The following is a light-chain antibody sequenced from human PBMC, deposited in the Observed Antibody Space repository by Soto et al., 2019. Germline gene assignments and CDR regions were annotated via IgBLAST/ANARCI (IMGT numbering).Light chain of an antibody. CDR2: ATS. CDR3: QQAKSLPLT. Sequence: DSQMNQSPSSLSASVGDRVTITCRASQDISTYLAWYQQKPGRAPKALIRATSTLQSGVPSRFSGRGSGTDFTLSISNLQPEDSATYYCQQAKSLPLTFGGGTKVEIK. CDR1: QDISTY. J-gene: IGKJ4*01. V-gene: IGKV1-12*01.